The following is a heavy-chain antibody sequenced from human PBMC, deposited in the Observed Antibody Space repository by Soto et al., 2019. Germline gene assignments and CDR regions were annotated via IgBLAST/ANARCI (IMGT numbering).Heavy chain of an antibody. CDR1: GFTFSSYA. Sequence: QVQLVESGGGVVQPGRSLRLSCAASGFTFSSYAMHWVRQAPGKGLEWVAVISYDGSNKYYADSVKGRFTISRDNSKNTLYLQMNSLKTEDTAVYYCTRHVAARYYYYYGMDVWGQGTTVTVSS. V-gene: IGHV3-30-3*01. CDR3: TRHVAARYYYYYGMDV. J-gene: IGHJ6*02. D-gene: IGHD6-6*01. CDR2: ISYDGSNK.